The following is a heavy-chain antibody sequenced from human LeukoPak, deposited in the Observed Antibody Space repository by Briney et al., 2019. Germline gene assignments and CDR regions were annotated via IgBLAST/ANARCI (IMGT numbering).Heavy chain of an antibody. Sequence: GGSLRLSCVASGFTFSNYAMHWVRQAPGKGLEWVAVISYDGSNEYSADSVKGRFTISRDNSKNTLYLQMNSLRAEDTAVYYCARDRLGTYYFDYWGQGTLVTVSS. V-gene: IGHV3-30*14. D-gene: IGHD7-27*01. CDR2: ISYDGSNE. J-gene: IGHJ4*02. CDR1: GFTFSNYA. CDR3: ARDRLGTYYFDY.